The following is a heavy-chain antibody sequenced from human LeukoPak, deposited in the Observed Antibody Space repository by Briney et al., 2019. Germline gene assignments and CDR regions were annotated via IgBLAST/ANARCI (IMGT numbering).Heavy chain of an antibody. CDR3: ARDRQDYYGSGSYYKDY. D-gene: IGHD3-10*01. V-gene: IGHV4-34*01. J-gene: IGHJ4*02. CDR1: GGSFSGYY. CDR2: INHSGST. Sequence: SETLSLTCAVYGGSFSGYYWSWIRQPPGKGLEWIGEINHSGSTNYNPSLKSRVTISVDTSKNQFSLKLSSVTAADTAVYYCARDRQDYYGSGSYYKDYWGQGTLVTVSS.